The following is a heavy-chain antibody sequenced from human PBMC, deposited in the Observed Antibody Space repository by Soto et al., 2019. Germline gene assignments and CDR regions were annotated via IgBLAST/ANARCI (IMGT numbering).Heavy chain of an antibody. J-gene: IGHJ6*02. CDR2: ISSSSSYI. CDR3: ARDRLITTYYYYYGMDV. CDR1: GFTFSSYS. V-gene: IGHV3-21*01. D-gene: IGHD2-8*01. Sequence: PGGSLRLSCAASGFTFSSYSMNWVRQAPGKGLEWVSSISSSSSYIYCADSVKGRFTISRDNAKNSLYLQMNSLRAEDTAVYYCARDRLITTYYYYYGMDVWGQGTTVTVSS.